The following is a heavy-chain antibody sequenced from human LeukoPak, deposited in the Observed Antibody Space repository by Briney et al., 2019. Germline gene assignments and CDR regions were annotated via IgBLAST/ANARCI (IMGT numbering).Heavy chain of an antibody. CDR1: GFTVSSNY. CDR2: IYSGGST. J-gene: IGHJ6*03. CDR3: ARVREDITIFGVAYYYYYYMDV. Sequence: PGGSLRLSCAASGFTVSSNYMSWVRQAPGEGLGWVSVIYSGGSTYYAASVKGRFTISRDNSKNTLYLQMNSLRAEDTAVYYCARVREDITIFGVAYYYYYYMDVWGKGTTVTVSS. D-gene: IGHD3-3*01. V-gene: IGHV3-53*01.